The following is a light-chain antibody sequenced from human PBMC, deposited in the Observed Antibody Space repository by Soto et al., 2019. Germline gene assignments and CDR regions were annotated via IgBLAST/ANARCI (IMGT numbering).Light chain of an antibody. Sequence: DIVMTQSPDSLSVSLGEWATINCKSSQSVLYSSNNKNYLAWYQQKPGQPPKLLIYWASTREFGVPDRFSGSGSGTDFTLTISSLQAEDVAVYYCQQYYSTPMVTFGQGTKLEIK. CDR3: QQYYSTPMVT. CDR1: QSVLYSSNNKNY. CDR2: WAS. J-gene: IGKJ2*01. V-gene: IGKV4-1*01.